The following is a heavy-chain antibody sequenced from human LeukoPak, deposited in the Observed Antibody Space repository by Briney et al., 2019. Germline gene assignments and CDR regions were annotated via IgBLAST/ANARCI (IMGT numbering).Heavy chain of an antibody. J-gene: IGHJ6*03. D-gene: IGHD3-9*01. CDR3: ARHRDDILTGYYFAHYMDV. V-gene: IGHV5-51*07. CDR1: GYSFTSYW. CDR2: IYPGDSDT. Sequence: GEPLRISCKGSGYSFTSYWIGWVHQMPGKGLEWMGIIYPGDSDTRYSPSFQGQVTISADKSISTAYLQWSSLKASDTAMYYCARHRDDILTGYYFAHYMDVWGKGTTVTVSS.